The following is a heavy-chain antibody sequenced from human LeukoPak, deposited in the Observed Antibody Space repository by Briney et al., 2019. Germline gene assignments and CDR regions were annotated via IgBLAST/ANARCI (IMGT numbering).Heavy chain of an antibody. CDR1: GFTFSSHS. CDR2: ISSSSSTI. J-gene: IGHJ6*03. CDR3: ARDEHLVDYYYYYMDV. Sequence: PGGSLRLSCAASGFTFSSHSMNWVRQAPGKGLEWVSYISSSSSTIYYADSVKGRFTISRDNARNSLYLQMNSLRDEDTAVYYCARDEHLVDYYYYYMDVWGKGTTVTVSS. D-gene: IGHD6-6*01. V-gene: IGHV3-48*02.